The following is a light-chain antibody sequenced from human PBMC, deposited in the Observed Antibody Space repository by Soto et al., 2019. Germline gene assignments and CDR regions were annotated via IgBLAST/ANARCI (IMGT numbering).Light chain of an antibody. V-gene: IGKV3D-11*02. J-gene: IGKJ1*01. CDR3: QHRCNWAWT. CDR1: QNVSSN. CDR2: GAS. Sequence: EIVLTQPAGTLSVSPRERATLSCRASQNVSSNLAWYHQKPGQAPRLLIYGASTRATGIPARFSVCGPETDFAVTMSTLDSDGFAVYYCQHRCNWAWTFIEGTKVDIK.